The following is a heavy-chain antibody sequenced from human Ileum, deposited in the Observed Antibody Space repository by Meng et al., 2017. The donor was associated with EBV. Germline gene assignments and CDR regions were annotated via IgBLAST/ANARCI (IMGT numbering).Heavy chain of an antibody. J-gene: IGHJ4*02. CDR2: TSHSGST. CDR3: ASSDYYRSDY. V-gene: IGHV4-4*02. D-gene: IGHD3-22*01. Sequence: AHPHEPGPACVKPSDTLSATCSVSVGSISRSDWWSWVRQPPGKGLEWIGETSHSGSTNYSPSLKSRVTISLDKSKNQLSLKLNSVTAADTAVYYCASSDYYRSDYWGQGTLVTVSS. CDR1: VGSISRSDW.